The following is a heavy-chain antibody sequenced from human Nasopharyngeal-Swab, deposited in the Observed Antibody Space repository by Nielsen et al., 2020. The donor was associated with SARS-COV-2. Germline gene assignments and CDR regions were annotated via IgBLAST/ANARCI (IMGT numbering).Heavy chain of an antibody. CDR1: GFTFENYA. Sequence: SLKISCAASGFTFENYAMHWVRQPPGKGLEWVSGITWNSGTGYTDSVQGRFTISRDNIKNAMFLQVKRLKKEDTALYYCAKSHDGYSGFDAPFDYWGQGTLLTVSS. J-gene: IGHJ4*02. CDR2: ITWNSGT. V-gene: IGHV3-9*01. CDR3: AKSHDGYSGFDAPFDY. D-gene: IGHD5-12*01.